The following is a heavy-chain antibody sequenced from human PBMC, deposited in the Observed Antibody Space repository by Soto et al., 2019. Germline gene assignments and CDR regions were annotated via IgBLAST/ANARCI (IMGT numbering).Heavy chain of an antibody. CDR3: ARDRLPVVVPAANYYYYGMDV. V-gene: IGHV1-69*06. J-gene: IGHJ6*02. CDR2: IIPIFGTA. Sequence: SVKVSCKASGGTFSSYAISWVRQAPGQGLEWMGGIIPIFGTANYAQKFQGRVTITADKSTSTAYMELSSLRSEDTAVYYCARDRLPVVVPAANYYYYGMDVWGQGTTVTVSS. CDR1: GGTFSSYA. D-gene: IGHD2-2*01.